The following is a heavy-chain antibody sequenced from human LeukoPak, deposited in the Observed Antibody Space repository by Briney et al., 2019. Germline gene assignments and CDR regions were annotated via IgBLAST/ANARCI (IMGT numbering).Heavy chain of an antibody. V-gene: IGHV3-30*04. J-gene: IGHJ4*02. CDR2: ISYDGSNK. CDR1: GSTFSSYA. CDR3: AREGIVVVPAGHFDY. Sequence: GRSLRLSCAASGSTFSSYAMHWVRQAPGKGLEWVAVISYDGSNKYYADSVKGRFTISRDNSKNTLYLQVNSLRAEDTAVYYCAREGIVVVPAGHFDYWGQGTLVTFSS. D-gene: IGHD2-2*01.